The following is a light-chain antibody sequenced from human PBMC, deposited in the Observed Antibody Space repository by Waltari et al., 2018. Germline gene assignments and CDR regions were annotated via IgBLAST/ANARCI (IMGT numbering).Light chain of an antibody. CDR1: SSNIGSEI. J-gene: IGLJ3*02. V-gene: IGLV1-44*01. CDR3: AAWDNRVKAWL. CDR2: NTN. Sequence: QSVVTQPPSMSGSPGQRVTISCSGSSSNIGSEIVNWYQQFPGTAPKLLILNTNQRPSGVPDRFSSSKSGTSASLAISGLQSEDEADYYCAAWDNRVKAWLFGGGTKLTVL.